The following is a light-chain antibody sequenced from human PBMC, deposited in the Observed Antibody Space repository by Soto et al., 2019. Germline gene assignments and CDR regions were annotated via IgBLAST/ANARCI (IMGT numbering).Light chain of an antibody. V-gene: IGKV3-15*01. Sequence: ETLRTQYPATLSVSPGERATLSCRASQSVNNNLAWYQQKLGQAPRVLIYGASTRATGIPARFTGSGSGTEFILTITSLQSEDFAVYYCQQRSNWPITFGQGTRLAIK. J-gene: IGKJ5*01. CDR2: GAS. CDR3: QQRSNWPIT. CDR1: QSVNNN.